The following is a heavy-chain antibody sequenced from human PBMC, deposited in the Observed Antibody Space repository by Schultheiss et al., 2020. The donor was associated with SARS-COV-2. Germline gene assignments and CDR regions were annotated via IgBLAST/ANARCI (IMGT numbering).Heavy chain of an antibody. CDR3: ARGGKGYSYGYWALDY. CDR1: GGSFSGYY. J-gene: IGHJ4*02. V-gene: IGHV4-34*01. Sequence: SETLSLTCAVYGGSFSGYYWSWIRQPPGKGLEWIGEINHSGSTNYNPSLKSRVTISVDTSKNQFSLKLSSVTAADTAVYYCARGGKGYSYGYWALDYWGQGTLVTVSS. CDR2: INHSGST. D-gene: IGHD5-18*01.